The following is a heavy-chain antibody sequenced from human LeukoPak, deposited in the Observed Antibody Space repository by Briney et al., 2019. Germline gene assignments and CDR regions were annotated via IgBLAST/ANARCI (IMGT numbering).Heavy chain of an antibody. CDR3: ARAKYGDYTQYYFDY. J-gene: IGHJ4*02. CDR1: GFTFSSYS. Sequence: GGSLRLSCAASGFTFSSYSMNWVRQAPGKGLEWVSYISSSGSTIYYADSVKGRFTISRDNAKNSLYLQMNSLRAEDTAVYYCARAKYGDYTQYYFDYWGQGTLVTVSS. V-gene: IGHV3-48*04. CDR2: ISSSGSTI. D-gene: IGHD4-17*01.